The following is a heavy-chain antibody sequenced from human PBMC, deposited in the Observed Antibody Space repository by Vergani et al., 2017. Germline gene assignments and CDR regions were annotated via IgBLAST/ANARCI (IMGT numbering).Heavy chain of an antibody. J-gene: IGHJ4*02. CDR3: ARAEGIRFVDY. D-gene: IGHD4-17*01. Sequence: QVQLQESGPGLVKPSQTLSLTCTVSGGSISSGGYYWSWIRQHPGQGLEWIGYIYYSGSTYSNPSSKSRVTISVDTYKNQFSLKLSSVTAADTAVYYCARAEGIRFVDYWGQGTLVTVSS. V-gene: IGHV4-31*03. CDR2: IYYSGST. CDR1: GGSISSGGYY.